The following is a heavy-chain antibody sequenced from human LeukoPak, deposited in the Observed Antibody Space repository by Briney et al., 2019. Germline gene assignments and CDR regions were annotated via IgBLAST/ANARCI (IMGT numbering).Heavy chain of an antibody. J-gene: IGHJ5*02. Sequence: PGGSLRLSCAASGFTFSSYAMSWVRQAPGKGLEWVSAVSGSGSGTYYADSVKGRFTISRDNSKNTLYLQMNSLRAEDTAVYYCARDLSYYYDSSGPRPSNWFDPWGQGTLVTVSS. V-gene: IGHV3-23*01. CDR2: VSGSGSGT. CDR1: GFTFSSYA. CDR3: ARDLSYYYDSSGPRPSNWFDP. D-gene: IGHD3-22*01.